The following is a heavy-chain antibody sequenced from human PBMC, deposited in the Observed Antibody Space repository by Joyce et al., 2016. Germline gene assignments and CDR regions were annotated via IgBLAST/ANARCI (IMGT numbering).Heavy chain of an antibody. J-gene: IGHJ2*01. D-gene: IGHD1-26*01. CDR2: ISSSGTNI. Sequence: EEQLVESGGGLIKPGGSLRVACATSGFAFDKNAMNWVRQAPGNGLEWVAHISSSGTNIYYADSVKGRFAVSRDNAQNSLFLQMNNLRDEDTAIYYCAREAPAWDEWYFDLWGRGTLVTVSS. V-gene: IGHV3-48*02. CDR1: GFAFDKNA. CDR3: AREAPAWDEWYFDL.